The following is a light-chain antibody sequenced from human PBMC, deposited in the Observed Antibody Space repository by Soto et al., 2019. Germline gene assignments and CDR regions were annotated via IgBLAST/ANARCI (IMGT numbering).Light chain of an antibody. CDR1: QSVTSSS. J-gene: IGKJ1*01. Sequence: EIVLAQSPGTLSLSPGERATLSCRASQSVTSSSLAWYQQKPGQAPRLLIYGASSRATGIPDRFSGSGSGTDFTLTISRLEPEDFAVYYCHQYAGSPWTFGQGTKVEIK. V-gene: IGKV3-20*01. CDR2: GAS. CDR3: HQYAGSPWT.